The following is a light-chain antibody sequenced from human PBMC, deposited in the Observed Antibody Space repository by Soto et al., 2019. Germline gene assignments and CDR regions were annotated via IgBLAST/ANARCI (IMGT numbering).Light chain of an antibody. CDR3: SSYTSSITPDV. CDR2: GVS. CDR1: ITDIGAYNY. V-gene: IGLV2-14*01. Sequence: LTQPASVSWSPGQSITISCTGTITDIGAYNYVSWYQQHPGKAPKLLIYGVSSRPSGVSNRFSGSKSGNAAYLTISGPQADDEAEYYCSSYTSSITPDVFGTGTKVTVL. J-gene: IGLJ1*01.